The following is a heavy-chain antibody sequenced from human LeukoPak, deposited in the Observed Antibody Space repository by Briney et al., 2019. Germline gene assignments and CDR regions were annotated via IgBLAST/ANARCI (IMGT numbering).Heavy chain of an antibody. Sequence: GGSLRLSCAASGFTFSSYWMGWVRQAPGNGLEWVANIEQDGSEKYYVGSVKGRFTISRDNAKNSLYLQMNSLRVEDTAVYYCARGLSTWFGESTHDYWGQGTLVTVSS. CDR3: ARGLSTWFGESTHDY. J-gene: IGHJ4*02. CDR1: GFTFSSYW. CDR2: IEQDGSEK. D-gene: IGHD3-10*01. V-gene: IGHV3-7*01.